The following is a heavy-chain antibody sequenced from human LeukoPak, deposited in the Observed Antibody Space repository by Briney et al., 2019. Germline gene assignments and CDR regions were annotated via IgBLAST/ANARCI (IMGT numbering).Heavy chain of an antibody. CDR1: GFNFGGAG. V-gene: IGHV3-20*04. D-gene: IGHD4-17*01. CDR2: INWGGGST. Sequence: PGGSLRLSCVASGFNFGGAGLSWVRQVPGKGLEWVSGINWGGGSTGYADSVKGRFTISRDNARNSMYLQMNSLRVEDTALYYCARGAATTVTTWFDSWGQGILVTVSS. J-gene: IGHJ5*01. CDR3: ARGAATTVTTWFDS.